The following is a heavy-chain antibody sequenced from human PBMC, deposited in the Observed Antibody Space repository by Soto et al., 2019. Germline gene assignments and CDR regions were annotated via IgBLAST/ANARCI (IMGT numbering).Heavy chain of an antibody. D-gene: IGHD3-10*01. V-gene: IGHV3-53*01. CDR3: ARIYSSGVVDF. CDR1: GFSVSANY. CDR2: IYSSGQT. J-gene: IGHJ4*02. Sequence: VQLVESGGGLIQAGGSWRLSCRVSGFSVSANYMAWIRQVPGKGLEWASVIYSSGQTYYTDSVQARLTISRDNSKNAVYLQISSLRVEDTGVYSCARIYSSGVVDFWGQGSLITVSS.